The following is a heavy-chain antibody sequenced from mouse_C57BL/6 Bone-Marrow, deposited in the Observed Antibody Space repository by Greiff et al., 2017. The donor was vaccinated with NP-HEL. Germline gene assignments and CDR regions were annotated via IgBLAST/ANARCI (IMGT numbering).Heavy chain of an antibody. J-gene: IGHJ3*01. CDR1: GYTFTDYN. V-gene: IGHV1-18*01. CDR3: ARGMVTTPFAY. D-gene: IGHD2-2*01. Sequence: EVKLMESGPELVKPGASVKIPCKASGYTFTDYNMDWVKQSHGKSLEWIGDINPNNGGTIYNQKFKGKATLTVDKSSSTAYMELRSLTSEDTAVYYCARGMVTTPFAYWGQGTLVTVSA. CDR2: INPNNGGT.